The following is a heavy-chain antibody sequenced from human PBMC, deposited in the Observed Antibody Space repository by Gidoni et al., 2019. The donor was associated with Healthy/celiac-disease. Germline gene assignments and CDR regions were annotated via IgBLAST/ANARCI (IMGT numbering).Heavy chain of an antibody. CDR1: GGSFSGYY. J-gene: IGHJ3*02. CDR2: INHSGST. CDR3: ATLRDLGGSSTEDTFDI. Sequence: QVQLQQWGAGLLKPSETLSLTCAVYGGSFSGYYWSWIRQPPGKGLEWIGEINHSGSTNYNPSLKSRVTISVDTSKNQFSLKLSSVTAADTAVYYCATLRDLGGSSTEDTFDIWGQGTMVTVSS. D-gene: IGHD2-15*01. V-gene: IGHV4-34*01.